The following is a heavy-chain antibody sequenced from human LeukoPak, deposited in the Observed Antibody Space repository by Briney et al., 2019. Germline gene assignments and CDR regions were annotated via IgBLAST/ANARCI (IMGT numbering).Heavy chain of an antibody. CDR3: ARLPPLYSSSWYHNPISWFDP. CDR2: INHSGST. CDR1: GGSFSGYY. D-gene: IGHD6-13*01. Sequence: PSETLSLTCAVYGGSFSGYYWSWIRQPPGKGLEWIGEINHSGSTNYNPSLKSRVTISVDTSKNQFSLKLSSVTAAGTAVYYCARLPPLYSSSWYHNPISWFDPWGQGTLVTVSS. J-gene: IGHJ5*02. V-gene: IGHV4-34*01.